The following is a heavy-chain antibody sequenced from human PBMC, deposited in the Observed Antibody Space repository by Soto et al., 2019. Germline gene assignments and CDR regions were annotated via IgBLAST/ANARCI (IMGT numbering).Heavy chain of an antibody. Sequence: LRLSCAASGFTFSSYAMHWVRQAPGKGLEWVAVISYDGSNQDYADSVKGRSSISRDNSKNTVYLQMNSLRAEDTAVYYCARDRSSTYYYYGMDLWGQGTTVTVSS. J-gene: IGHJ6*02. CDR3: ARDRSSTYYYYGMDL. CDR2: ISYDGSNQ. V-gene: IGHV3-30-3*01. D-gene: IGHD6-19*01. CDR1: GFTFSSYA.